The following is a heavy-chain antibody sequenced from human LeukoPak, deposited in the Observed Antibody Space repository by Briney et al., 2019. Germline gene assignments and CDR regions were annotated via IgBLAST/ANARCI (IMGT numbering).Heavy chain of an antibody. D-gene: IGHD3-3*01. V-gene: IGHV3-7*01. J-gene: IGHJ4*02. CDR3: ARDKEAGVDFWSGYYPL. CDR2: IKRDGSEK. CDR1: GFTFSSYW. Sequence: GGSLRLSCSASGFTFSSYWMGWVRQAPGKGLEGVANIKRDGSEKDYGDSVKGRFTVSRDNAMNSLHLQMNSLRVEDTAVYYCARDKEAGVDFWSGYYPLWGQGTLVIVSS.